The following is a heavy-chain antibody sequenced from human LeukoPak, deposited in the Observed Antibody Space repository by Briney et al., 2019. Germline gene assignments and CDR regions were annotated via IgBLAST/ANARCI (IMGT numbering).Heavy chain of an antibody. CDR1: GGSISSYY. Sequence: SETLSLTCTVSGGSISSYYWSWIRQPPGKGLEWIGYIYYSGSTNYNPSLKSRVTISVDTSKNQFSLKLSSVTAADTAVYYCARFPRRIVSSSWYFFDYWGQGTLVTVSS. V-gene: IGHV4-59*01. J-gene: IGHJ4*02. D-gene: IGHD6-13*01. CDR3: ARFPRRIVSSSWYFFDY. CDR2: IYYSGST.